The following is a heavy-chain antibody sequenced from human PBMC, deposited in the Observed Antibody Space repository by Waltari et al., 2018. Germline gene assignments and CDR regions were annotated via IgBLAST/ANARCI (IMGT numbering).Heavy chain of an antibody. J-gene: IGHJ4*02. V-gene: IGHV4-4*07. CDR1: GGSISSYY. CDR3: ARSYSGYDYDS. D-gene: IGHD5-12*01. CDR2: INTSGNT. Sequence: QVQLQESGPGLVKPSETLSLTCTVSGGSISSYYWGWIRQHAGEGLEWIGRINTSGNTKLNPSLESRVTVSVDASKHQFFLKLSSVTGAETAFYYCARSYSGYDYDSWGQGTLVTVSS.